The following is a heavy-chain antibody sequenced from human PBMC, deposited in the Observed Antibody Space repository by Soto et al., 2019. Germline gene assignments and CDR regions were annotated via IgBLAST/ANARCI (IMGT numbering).Heavy chain of an antibody. J-gene: IGHJ3*02. CDR1: GYTFTSYG. Sequence: GASVKVSCKASGYTFTSYGISWVRQAPGQGLEWMGWISAYNGNTNYAQKFQGRVTMTRNTSISTAYMELSSLRSEDTAVYYCARAPHMSLAQPDIWGKGTMVTVSS. CDR2: ISAYNGNT. CDR3: ARAPHMSLAQPDI. V-gene: IGHV1-18*01. D-gene: IGHD2-21*01.